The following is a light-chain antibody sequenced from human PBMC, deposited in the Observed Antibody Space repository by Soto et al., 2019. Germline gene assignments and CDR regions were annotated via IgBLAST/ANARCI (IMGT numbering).Light chain of an antibody. CDR3: TSSANNRAMSYV. CDR1: STDVGGYNY. CDR2: DVS. V-gene: IGLV2-14*03. Sequence: QSALTQPASVSGSPGQSITISCTGTSTDVGGYNYVSWYQHHPGKAPKVIIYDVSKRPSVVTPRFSGSTSGNMASPAISGLQAGDEADYYCTSSANNRAMSYVFGSGTKLTVL. J-gene: IGLJ1*01.